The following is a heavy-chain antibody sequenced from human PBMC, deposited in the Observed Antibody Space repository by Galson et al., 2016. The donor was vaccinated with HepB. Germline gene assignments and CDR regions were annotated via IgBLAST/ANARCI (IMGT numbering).Heavy chain of an antibody. J-gene: IGHJ4*02. V-gene: IGHV3-21*01. CDR3: TTKTSGTYPFDY. CDR1: GFTFSSYS. CDR2: ISSSRDYI. D-gene: IGHD1-26*01. Sequence: SLRLSCAASGFTFSSYSMNWVRQVPGKGLEWVSSISSSRDYIFYAGSVKGRFTISRDNGKNSVFLQMNSLRAEDTAVYYCTTKTSGTYPFDYWGQGTLVAVSS.